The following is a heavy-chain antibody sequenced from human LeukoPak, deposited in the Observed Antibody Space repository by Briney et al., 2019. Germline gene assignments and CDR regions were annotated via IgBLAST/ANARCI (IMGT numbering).Heavy chain of an antibody. CDR3: ARVITGTTSPGGDY. CDR2: ISSSCSYI. D-gene: IGHD1-7*01. CDR1: GFTFSSYS. V-gene: IGHV3-21*01. Sequence: GGSLRLSCAASGFTFSSYSMNWVGQPPGKGLEWVSSISSSCSYIYYADSVKGRFTISRDNAKNSLYLQMNSLRAEDTAVYYCARVITGTTSPGGDYWGQGTLVTVSS. J-gene: IGHJ4*02.